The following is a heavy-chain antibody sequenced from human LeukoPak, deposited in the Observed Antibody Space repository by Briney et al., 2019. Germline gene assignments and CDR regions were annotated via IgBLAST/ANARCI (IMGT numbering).Heavy chain of an antibody. J-gene: IGHJ4*02. CDR1: GFIFSSDA. CDR3: AKHVRTSVWFFDY. V-gene: IGHV3-23*01. CDR2: ISGSGGRT. Sequence: GGSLRLSCAASGFIFSSDALSWVRQAPGEGLEWVSLISGSGGRTDYADSVKGRFTISRDNSKNTLYLQMNSLKAEDTAVYYCAKHVRTSVWFFDYWGQGTLVTVSS. D-gene: IGHD6-19*01.